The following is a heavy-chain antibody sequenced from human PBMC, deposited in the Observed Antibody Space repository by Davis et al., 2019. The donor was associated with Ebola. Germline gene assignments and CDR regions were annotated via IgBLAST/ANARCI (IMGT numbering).Heavy chain of an antibody. J-gene: IGHJ6*02. CDR1: GFTFSSYV. Sequence: GGSLRLSCAASGFTFSSYVMHWVRQAPGKGLEWVAVIWYDGSNKYYADSVKGRFTISRDNSKNTLYLQMNSLRAEDTAVYYCARGRGTYYYYGMDVWGQGTTVTVSS. CDR3: ARGRGTYYYYGMDV. D-gene: IGHD3-10*01. CDR2: IWYDGSNK. V-gene: IGHV3-33*08.